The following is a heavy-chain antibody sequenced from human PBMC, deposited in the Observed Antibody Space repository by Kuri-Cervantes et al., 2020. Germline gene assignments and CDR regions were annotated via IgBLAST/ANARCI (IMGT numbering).Heavy chain of an antibody. V-gene: IGHV4-30-2*01. J-gene: IGHJ4*02. Sequence: LRLSCAVSGGSISSGGYSWSWIRQPPGKGLEWIGYIYHSGSTYYNPSLKSRVTISVDTSKNQFSLKLSSVTAADTAVYYCAREGEMARDYFDYWGQGTLVTVSS. CDR2: IYHSGST. CDR1: GGSISSGGYS. CDR3: AREGEMARDYFDY. D-gene: IGHD5-24*01.